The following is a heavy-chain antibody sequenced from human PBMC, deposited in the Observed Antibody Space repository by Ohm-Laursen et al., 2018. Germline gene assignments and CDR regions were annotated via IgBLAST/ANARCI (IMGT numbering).Heavy chain of an antibody. CDR2: IWYDGSNK. CDR3: ARGDFNSGDY. Sequence: SLRLSCSASGFTFSSYWMHWVRQAPGKGLEWVAVIWYDGSNKYYADSVRGRFTFSRDNSKNTLFLQMNSLRAEDTAVYYCARGDFNSGDYWGQGTLVTVSS. CDR1: GFTFSSYW. D-gene: IGHD3-3*01. J-gene: IGHJ4*02. V-gene: IGHV3-33*08.